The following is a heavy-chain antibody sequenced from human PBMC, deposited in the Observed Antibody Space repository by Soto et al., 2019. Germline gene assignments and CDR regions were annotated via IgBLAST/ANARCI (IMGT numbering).Heavy chain of an antibody. V-gene: IGHV3-23*01. Sequence: EVQLLESGGGLVQPGGSLRLSCAASGFAFSSYAMNWVRQAPGKGLEWVSDISSSGGSGGSTHYAESVKGRFTISRDNSKNTLYLQMNSLRAEDTAVYYCAKDWRMDVWGQGTTVTVSS. CDR3: AKDWRMDV. CDR1: GFAFSSYA. CDR2: ISSSGGSGGST. J-gene: IGHJ6*02.